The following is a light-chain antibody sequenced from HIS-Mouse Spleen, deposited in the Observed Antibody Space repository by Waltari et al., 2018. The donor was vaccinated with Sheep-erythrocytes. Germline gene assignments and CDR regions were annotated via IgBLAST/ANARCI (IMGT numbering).Light chain of an antibody. CDR3: LQDYNYPYT. CDR1: QGIRND. CDR2: AAS. J-gene: IGKJ2*01. Sequence: AIQMTQSPSSLSASVGDRVTITCRGSQGIRNDLGWYQHKPGKAPKLLIYAASSLQSGVQSRFSGSGSGTDFTLTISSLQPEDFATYYCLQDYNYPYTFGQGTKLEIK. V-gene: IGKV1-6*01.